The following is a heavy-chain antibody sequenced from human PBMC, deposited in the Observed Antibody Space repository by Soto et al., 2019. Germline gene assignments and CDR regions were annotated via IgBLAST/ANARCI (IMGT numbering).Heavy chain of an antibody. J-gene: IGHJ6*02. CDR1: RVAFRSSP. CDR3: ARDRRYDGHDYYDTAMEV. Sequence: GSLRLYSAASRVAFRSSPMTAVVQAIVKGLEWVSAIRGFSPYTFYADAVKGRFTISRDNAKNSLYLQMNSLSAEDTAVYYRARDRRYDGHDYYDTAMEVWGQGTMVT. D-gene: IGHD3-16*01. V-gene: IGHV3-21*01. CDR2: IRGFSPYT.